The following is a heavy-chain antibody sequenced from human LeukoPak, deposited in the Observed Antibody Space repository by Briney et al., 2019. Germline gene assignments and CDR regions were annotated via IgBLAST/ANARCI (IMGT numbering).Heavy chain of an antibody. Sequence: SETLSLTCTVSGGSISSRSYYWGWIRQPPGKGLEWIGSIYYSGSTYYNPSLKSRVTISVDTSKNQFSLMLSSVTAADTAVYYCARLRLGGFDYWGQGTLVTVSS. V-gene: IGHV4-39*01. CDR3: ARLRLGGFDY. CDR2: IYYSGST. CDR1: GGSISSRSYY. D-gene: IGHD3-16*01. J-gene: IGHJ4*02.